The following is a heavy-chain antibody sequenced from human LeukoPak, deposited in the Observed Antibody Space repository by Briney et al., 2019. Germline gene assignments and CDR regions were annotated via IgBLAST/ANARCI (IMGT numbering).Heavy chain of an antibody. D-gene: IGHD3-9*01. J-gene: IGHJ5*02. CDR1: GGSISSGSWS. Sequence: SETLSLTCTVSGGSISSGSWSWGWIRQPPGEGLEWIGTFHYSGSTYYNLSLKSRVTVSVDTSKNQFSLKLSSVTAADTAKYFCASLPTGYPNWFDLWGQGTLVTVSS. CDR3: ASLPTGYPNWFDL. CDR2: FHYSGST. V-gene: IGHV4-39*01.